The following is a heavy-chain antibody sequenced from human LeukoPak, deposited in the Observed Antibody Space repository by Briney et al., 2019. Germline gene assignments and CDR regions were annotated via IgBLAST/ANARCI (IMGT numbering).Heavy chain of an antibody. CDR2: IYYSGST. CDR3: ARDYYDSIYGMDV. D-gene: IGHD3-22*01. J-gene: IGHJ6*02. V-gene: IGHV4-31*03. Sequence: SSETLSLTCTVSGGSISSGGYCWSWIRQHPGKGLEWIGYIYYSGSTYYNPSLKSRVTISVDTSKNQFSLKLSSVTAADTAVYYCARDYYDSIYGMDVWGQGTTVTVSS. CDR1: GGSISSGGYC.